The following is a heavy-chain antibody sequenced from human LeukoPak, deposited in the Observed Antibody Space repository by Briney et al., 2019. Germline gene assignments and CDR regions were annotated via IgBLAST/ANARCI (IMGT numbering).Heavy chain of an antibody. V-gene: IGHV4-34*01. J-gene: IGHJ5*02. D-gene: IGHD6-25*01. CDR2: INHSGST. CDR3: ARVISSGWFDP. Sequence: PSETLSLTCAVYGGSFSGYYWSWIRQPPEKGLEWIGEINHSGSTNYNPSLKSRVTISVDTSKNQFSLKLSSVTAADTAVYYCARVISSGWFDPWGQGTLVTVSS. CDR1: GGSFSGYY.